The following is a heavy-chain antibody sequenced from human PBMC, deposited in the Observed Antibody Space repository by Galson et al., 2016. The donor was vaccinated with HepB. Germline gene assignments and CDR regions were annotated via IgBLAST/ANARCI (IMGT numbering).Heavy chain of an antibody. Sequence: CAISGDSVSSNSAAWNWIRQSPSRGLEWLGRTYYRSKWYYDYALSVKSRITIKPDSSKNVFSLHLTSVTPDDTAVYFSAREGSSWYSYFDQWGQGALVTVSS. CDR3: AREGSSWYSYFDQ. D-gene: IGHD6-13*01. CDR1: GDSVSSNSAA. J-gene: IGHJ4*02. CDR2: TYYRSKWYY. V-gene: IGHV6-1*01.